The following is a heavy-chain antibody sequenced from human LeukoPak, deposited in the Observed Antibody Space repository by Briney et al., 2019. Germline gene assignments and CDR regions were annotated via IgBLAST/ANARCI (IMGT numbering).Heavy chain of an antibody. Sequence: GGSLRLSCGASGFTFRNYAMSWVRQAPGKGLEWVSGISGSGGSTNYADSVKGRFTISRDNSENTLYLQMNSLRAEDTAVYYCAKRSWVEGYGSGSPIDYWGQGTLVTVSS. V-gene: IGHV3-23*01. D-gene: IGHD3-10*01. CDR1: GFTFRNYA. CDR3: AKRSWVEGYGSGSPIDY. J-gene: IGHJ4*02. CDR2: ISGSGGST.